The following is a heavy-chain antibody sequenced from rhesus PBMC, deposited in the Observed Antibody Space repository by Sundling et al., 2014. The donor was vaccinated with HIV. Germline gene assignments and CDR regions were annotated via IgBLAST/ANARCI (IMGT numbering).Heavy chain of an antibody. J-gene: IGHJ4*01. CDR3: AIGPPYGHYFDH. Sequence: QLHLQESGPGLVKPSETLSLTCAVSGGSISSSNWWSWIRQSPGKGLEWIGSIYGSGGSTQYNPSLKNRVTISRDTSKNQFSLKLNSVTAADTAVYYCAIGPPYGHYFDHWGQGVLVTVSS. D-gene: IGHD4-29*01. V-gene: IGHV4-93*01. CDR2: IYGSGGST. CDR1: GGSISSSNW.